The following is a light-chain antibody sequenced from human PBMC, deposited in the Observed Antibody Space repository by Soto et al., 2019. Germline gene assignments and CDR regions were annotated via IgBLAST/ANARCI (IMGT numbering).Light chain of an antibody. CDR2: EVS. CDR1: SSDVGSYNY. J-gene: IGLJ1*01. V-gene: IGLV2-14*01. CDR3: SSYTSSSTL. Sequence: QSVLTQPASVSGSPGQSITISCTGTSSDVGSYNYGSWYQQHPGKAPKLMIYEVSDRPSGISSRFSGSKSGNTASLTISGLQTEDEADYYCSSYTSSSTLFGTGTKVTVL.